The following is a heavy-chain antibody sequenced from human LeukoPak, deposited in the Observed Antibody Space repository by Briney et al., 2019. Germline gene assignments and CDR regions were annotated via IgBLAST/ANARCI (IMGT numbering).Heavy chain of an antibody. D-gene: IGHD1-14*01. Sequence: GGSLRLSCAASGFTFSSYAMSWVRQAPGKGLEWVSAISGSGDSTYYADSVKGRFTFSRDNSKDTLYLQMNSLRAEDTAVYYCAKAQETGYYYYAMDVWGHGTTVTVS. J-gene: IGHJ6*02. V-gene: IGHV3-23*01. CDR3: AKAQETGYYYYAMDV. CDR2: ISGSGDST. CDR1: GFTFSSYA.